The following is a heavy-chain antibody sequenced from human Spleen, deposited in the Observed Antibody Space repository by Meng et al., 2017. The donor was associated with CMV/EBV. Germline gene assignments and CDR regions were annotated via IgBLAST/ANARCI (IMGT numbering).Heavy chain of an antibody. D-gene: IGHD3-3*01. V-gene: IGHV1-8*01. Sequence: ASVKVSCKASGYTFTSYDINWVRQATGQGLEWMGWMNPNSGNTGYAQKFQGRVTMTRNTSISTAYMELSSLRSEDTAVYYCARVSAITIFGVDTGGWFDPWGQGTLVTVS. J-gene: IGHJ5*02. CDR1: GYTFTSYD. CDR3: ARVSAITIFGVDTGGWFDP. CDR2: MNPNSGNT.